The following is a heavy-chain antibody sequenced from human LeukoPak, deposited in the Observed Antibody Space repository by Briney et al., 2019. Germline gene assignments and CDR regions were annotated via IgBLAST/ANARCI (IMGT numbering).Heavy chain of an antibody. V-gene: IGHV3-7*01. CDR2: IKQDGSEK. CDR1: GFTFSSYW. D-gene: IGHD3-22*01. J-gene: IGHJ4*02. Sequence: GGSLRLSCEASGFTFSSYWMSWARQAPGKGLESLANIKQDGSEKYYVDSVKGRFTISRDNAKNSLYLQMNSLRAEDTAVYYCARSEYYYDSSGYYYFDYWGQGTLVTVSS. CDR3: ARSEYYYDSSGYYYFDY.